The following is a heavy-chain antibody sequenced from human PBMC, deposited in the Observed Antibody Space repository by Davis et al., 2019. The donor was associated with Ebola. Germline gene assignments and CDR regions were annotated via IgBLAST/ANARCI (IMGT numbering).Heavy chain of an antibody. J-gene: IGHJ5*02. CDR3: ARGRNWFDP. V-gene: IGHV3-64*04. CDR1: GFTFSSYA. CDR2: ISSNGGST. Sequence: GESLKISCSASGFTFSSYAMHWVLQAPGKGLEYVSAISSNGGSTYYADSVKGRFTISRDNAKNSLYLQMNSLRDEDTAVYYCARGRNWFDPWGQGTLVTVSS.